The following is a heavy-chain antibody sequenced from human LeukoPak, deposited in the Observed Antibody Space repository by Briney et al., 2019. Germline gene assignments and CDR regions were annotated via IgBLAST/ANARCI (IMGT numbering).Heavy chain of an antibody. J-gene: IGHJ3*02. V-gene: IGHV1-2*02. Sequence: GASVKVSCKASGYTFTGYYMHWVRQAPGQGLEWMGWTNPNSGGTNYAQKFQGRVTMTRDTSISTAYMELSRLRSDDTAVYYCARAYSSSWLRFYDAFDIWGQGTMVTVSS. CDR3: ARAYSSSWLRFYDAFDI. CDR1: GYTFTGYY. CDR2: TNPNSGGT. D-gene: IGHD6-13*01.